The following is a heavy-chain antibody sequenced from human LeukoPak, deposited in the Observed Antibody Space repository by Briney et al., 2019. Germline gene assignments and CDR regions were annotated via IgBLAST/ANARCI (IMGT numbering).Heavy chain of an antibody. Sequence: GASVKVSCKASGYTFTSYGISWVRQAPGQGLEWMGWISAYNGNTNYAQKLQGRVTMTTDTSTSTAYMELRSLRPDDTAVYYCARVGGCSSTSCYVWFDPWGQGTLVTVSS. CDR2: ISAYNGNT. CDR1: GYTFTSYG. V-gene: IGHV1-18*01. D-gene: IGHD2-2*01. CDR3: ARVGGCSSTSCYVWFDP. J-gene: IGHJ5*02.